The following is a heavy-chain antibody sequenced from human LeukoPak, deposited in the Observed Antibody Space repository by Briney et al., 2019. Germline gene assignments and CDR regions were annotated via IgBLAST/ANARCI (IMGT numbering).Heavy chain of an antibody. D-gene: IGHD2-2*01. CDR1: GDSIRSHY. Sequence: SETLSLTCTVSGDSIRSHYWSWIRQPPGKRLEWIGYVFYSGATTYNPSLGSRVTISVDTSKNQFSLRLTSVTAADTAVYYCARIQSSTSPFDYWGQGTVVTVSS. CDR2: VFYSGAT. CDR3: ARIQSSTSPFDY. V-gene: IGHV4-59*11. J-gene: IGHJ4*02.